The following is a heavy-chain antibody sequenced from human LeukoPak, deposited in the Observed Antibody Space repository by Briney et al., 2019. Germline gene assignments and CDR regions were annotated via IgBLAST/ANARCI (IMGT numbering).Heavy chain of an antibody. CDR3: ARAFPRAWYNWNYTHWFDP. V-gene: IGHV4-39*07. J-gene: IGHJ5*02. CDR1: GGSISSSSYY. CDR2: IYYSGST. Sequence: KPSETLSLTCTVSGGSISSSSYYWGWIRQPPGKGLEWIGSIYYSGSTYYNPSLKSRVTISVDTSKNQFSLKLSSVTAADTAVYYCARAFPRAWYNWNYTHWFDPWGQGTLVTVSS. D-gene: IGHD1-7*01.